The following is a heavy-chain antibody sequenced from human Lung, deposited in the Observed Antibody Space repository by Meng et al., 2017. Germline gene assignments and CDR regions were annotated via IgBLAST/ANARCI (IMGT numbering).Heavy chain of an antibody. Sequence: QAQLHAASPGPAKPTPYPSLSFASSGDGVSSNRAAWNWIRQSPARGLEWLGRTYYRSKWYSDYATSVRSRITINADTSKNQFSLQLNSLTPEDTAVYYCTGVGHKNWFDSWGQGTLVTVSS. CDR3: TGVGHKNWFDS. J-gene: IGHJ5*01. D-gene: IGHD2-21*01. CDR2: TYYRSKWYS. V-gene: IGHV6-1*01. CDR1: GDGVSSNRAA.